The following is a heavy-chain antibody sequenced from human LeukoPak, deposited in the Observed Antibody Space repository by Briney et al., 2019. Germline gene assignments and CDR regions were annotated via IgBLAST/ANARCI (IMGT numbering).Heavy chain of an antibody. V-gene: IGHV4-4*02. J-gene: IGHJ4*02. CDR1: GGSISSSNW. Sequence: PSGTLSLTCAVSGGSISSSNWWSWVRQPPGKGLEWIGEIHHSGSTNYNPSLKSRVTISVHKSENQFSLNLSSVTAADTGVYYCARGGTSQVLTYWGQGTLVTVSS. CDR2: IHHSGST. CDR3: ARGGTSQVLTY.